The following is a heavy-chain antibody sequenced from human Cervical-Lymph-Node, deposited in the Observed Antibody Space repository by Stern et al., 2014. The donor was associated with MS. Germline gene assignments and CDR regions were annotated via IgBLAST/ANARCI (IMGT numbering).Heavy chain of an antibody. CDR3: ATPTTVTVGSMDV. CDR2: IIPIFGTP. J-gene: IGHJ6*02. V-gene: IGHV1-69*01. D-gene: IGHD4-17*01. Sequence: MQLVESGAEVKKPGSSVKVSCKVSGGTFSSQAINWVRQAPGQGLEWVGGIIPIFGTPNYAPKVQDRVTITADESTSTAYMDLSSLRSEDTAVYYCATPTTVTVGSMDVWGQGTTVTVSS. CDR1: GGTFSSQA.